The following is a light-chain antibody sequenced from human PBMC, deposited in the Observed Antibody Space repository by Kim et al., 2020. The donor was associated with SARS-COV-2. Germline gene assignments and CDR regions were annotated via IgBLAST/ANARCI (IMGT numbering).Light chain of an antibody. CDR1: SSHVGGSNY. V-gene: IGLV2-14*03. CDR3: CSYASISAYV. CDR2: DVN. J-gene: IGLJ1*01. Sequence: QSALTQPASVSGSPGQSITISCTGTSSHVGGSNYVSWYQQHPGKAPKLMIYDVNNRPSGVSNRFSGSKSGNTASLPISGLQAEDEADYYCCSYASISAYVFGTGTKVTVL.